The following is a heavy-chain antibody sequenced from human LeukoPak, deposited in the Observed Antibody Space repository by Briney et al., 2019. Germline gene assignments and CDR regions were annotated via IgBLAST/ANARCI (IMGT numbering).Heavy chain of an antibody. V-gene: IGHV4-59*01. Sequence: PSETLSLTCTASGGSISSYYWSWIRQPPGKGLEWIGYIYYSGSTNYNPSLKSRVTISVDTSKNQFSLKLSSVTAADTAVYYCARDRAPPGSSSEEAFDIRGQGTMVTVSS. CDR2: IYYSGST. J-gene: IGHJ3*02. CDR3: ARDRAPPGSSSEEAFDI. CDR1: GGSISSYY. D-gene: IGHD6-6*01.